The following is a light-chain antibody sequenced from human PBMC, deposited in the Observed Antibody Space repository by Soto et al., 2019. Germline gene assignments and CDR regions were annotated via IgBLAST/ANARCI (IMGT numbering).Light chain of an antibody. CDR1: RSDIGAYNF. J-gene: IGLJ2*01. CDR3: TSWTTSTTMI. CDR2: DVN. Sequence: QSVLTQPASVSGSPGQSITISCTGTRSDIGAYNFVSWYQQHPGKAPKLILYDVNIRPSGVSYRFSGSKSGNTASLTISGLQAEDEADYYCTSWTTSTTMIFGGGTKVTVL. V-gene: IGLV2-14*03.